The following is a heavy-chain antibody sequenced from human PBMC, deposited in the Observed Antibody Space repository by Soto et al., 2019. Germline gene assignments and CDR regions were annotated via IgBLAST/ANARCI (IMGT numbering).Heavy chain of an antibody. J-gene: IGHJ6*02. V-gene: IGHV4-59*01. D-gene: IGHD6-6*01. CDR3: ARDYSSSASFRYGMDV. CDR2: VYYTGST. CDR1: GGSISSYY. Sequence: SETLSLICTVSGGSISSYYWSWIRQPPGKGLEWIGYVYYTGSTNYNPSLKSRVTISVDTSKNQFSLRLSSVTAADTAVYYCARDYSSSASFRYGMDVWGQGTTVTVSS.